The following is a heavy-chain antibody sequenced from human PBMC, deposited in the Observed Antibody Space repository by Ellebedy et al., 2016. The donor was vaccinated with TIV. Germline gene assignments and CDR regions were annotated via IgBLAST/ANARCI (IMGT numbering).Heavy chain of an antibody. CDR3: ARDESEYSSSSEVDWFNP. CDR1: GFTFSSYS. V-gene: IGHV3-21*01. CDR2: ISSSSSYI. J-gene: IGHJ5*02. D-gene: IGHD6-6*01. Sequence: GGSLRLXXAASGFTFSSYSMNWVRQAPGKGLEWVSSISSSSSYIYYADSVKGRFTISRDNAKNSLYLQMNSLRAEDTAVYYCARDESEYSSSSEVDWFNPWGQGTLVTVSS.